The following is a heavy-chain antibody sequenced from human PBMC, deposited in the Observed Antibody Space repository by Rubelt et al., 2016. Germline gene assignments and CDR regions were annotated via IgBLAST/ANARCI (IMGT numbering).Heavy chain of an antibody. CDR1: GGSFSGYY. Sequence: QVQLQQWGAGLLKPSETLSLTCAVYGGSFSGYYWSWIRQPPGKGLAWIGEINHSGSTNYNPSLKSRVTLSVETSKTQVPLKLSSVTAADTAVYYCARGRRGSSSWLGRDYYGMDVWGQGTTVTVSS. D-gene: IGHD6-13*01. V-gene: IGHV4-34*01. CDR3: ARGRRGSSSWLGRDYYGMDV. J-gene: IGHJ6*02. CDR2: INHSGST.